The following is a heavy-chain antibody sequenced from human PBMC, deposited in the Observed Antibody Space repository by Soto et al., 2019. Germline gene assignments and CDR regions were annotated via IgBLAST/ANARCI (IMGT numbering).Heavy chain of an antibody. J-gene: IGHJ4*02. Sequence: DVQLLESGGGLVQPGGSLRLSCAASGFTFSSYAMSWVRQAAGKCLEWVSSVSGSSGSKSYADSVKGRFTISRDNSKSTVYLQMNSLRADDTAVYFCAKDWCSGTTCYCLENWGQGTLVTVSS. CDR2: VSGSSGSK. D-gene: IGHD1-7*01. CDR3: AKDWCSGTTCYCLEN. V-gene: IGHV3-23*01. CDR1: GFTFSSYA.